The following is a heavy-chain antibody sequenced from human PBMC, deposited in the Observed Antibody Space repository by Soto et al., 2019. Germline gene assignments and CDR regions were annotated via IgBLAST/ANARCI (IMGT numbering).Heavy chain of an antibody. CDR2: IRSKANSYAT. CDR3: TRESGSYSAYFDY. V-gene: IGHV3-73*01. D-gene: IGHD1-26*01. CDR1: GFTFSGSA. Sequence: GGPLRLSCAASGFTFSGSAMHWVRQASGNGLEWVGRIRSKANSYATAYAASVKGRFTIARDDSKNTAYLQMNSLKTEDTAVYYGTRESGSYSAYFDYWGQGTLVTVSS. J-gene: IGHJ4*02.